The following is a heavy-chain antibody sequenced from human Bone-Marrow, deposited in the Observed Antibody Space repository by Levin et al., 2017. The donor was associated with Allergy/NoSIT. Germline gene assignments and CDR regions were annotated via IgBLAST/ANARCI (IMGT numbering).Heavy chain of an antibody. CDR2: ISWNSGSI. J-gene: IGHJ3*01. V-gene: IGHV3-9*01. CDR3: VKDSAVTLGRPGDGFDV. CDR1: GFTFRDYA. D-gene: IGHD4-17*01. Sequence: GGSLRLSCAASGFTFRDYAMHWVRLVPGKGLEWVSVISWNSGSIHYADSVKGRFTISRANAKNSLYLQMNSLRPEDTAFYYCVKDSAVTLGRPGDGFDVWGPGTTVTVSS.